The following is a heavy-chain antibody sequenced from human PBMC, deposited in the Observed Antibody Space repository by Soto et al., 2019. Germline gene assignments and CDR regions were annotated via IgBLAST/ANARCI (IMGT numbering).Heavy chain of an antibody. CDR2: LAPFNGKT. CDR3: AREGGSSTYYPLALDY. J-gene: IGHJ4*02. Sequence: QVQLVQSGAEVKRPGASLKVSCKASGYVFNHYAINWVRQAPGQGLEWMGWLAPFNGKTSSLQKLQDQMSMTIDTPQNTVSLELNSPTSDDTGVYFCAREGGSSTYYPLALDYWGQGTQVTVSS. V-gene: IGHV1-18*04. CDR1: GYVFNHYA. D-gene: IGHD6-13*01.